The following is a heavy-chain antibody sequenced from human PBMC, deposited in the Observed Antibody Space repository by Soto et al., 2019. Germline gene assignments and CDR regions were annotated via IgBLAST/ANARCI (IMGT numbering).Heavy chain of an antibody. D-gene: IGHD3-3*01. J-gene: IGHJ4*02. CDR3: ARNDFWRGYYTGNRDY. CDR1: GGSVSSGSYY. CDR2: IYYSGST. V-gene: IGHV4-61*01. Sequence: QVQLQESGPGLVKPSETLSLTCTVSGGSVSSGSYYWSWIRQPPGKGLEWIGYIYYSGSTNYNPSLKSRVTISVDTSKNQFSLKLSSVTAADTAVYYCARNDFWRGYYTGNRDYWGQGTLVTVSS.